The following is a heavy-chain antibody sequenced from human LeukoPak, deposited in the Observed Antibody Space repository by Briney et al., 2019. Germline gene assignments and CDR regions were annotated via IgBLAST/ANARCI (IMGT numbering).Heavy chain of an antibody. CDR1: GFTFSSYA. CDR2: ISGSGGST. J-gene: IGHJ4*02. D-gene: IGHD3-10*01. Sequence: GSLRLSCAASGFTFSSYAMSWVRQAPGKGLEWVSAISGSGGSTYYADSVKGRFTISRDNSKNTLYLQMNSLRAEDTAVYYCAKAGVRGVIITNLDYWGQGTLVTVSS. CDR3: AKAGVRGVIITNLDY. V-gene: IGHV3-23*01.